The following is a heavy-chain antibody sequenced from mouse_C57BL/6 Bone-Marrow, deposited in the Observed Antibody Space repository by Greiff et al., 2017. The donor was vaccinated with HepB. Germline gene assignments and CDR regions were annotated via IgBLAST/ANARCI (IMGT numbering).Heavy chain of an antibody. J-gene: IGHJ2*01. Sequence: QVQLQQPGAELVMPGASVKLSCKASGYTFTSYWMHWVKQRPGQGLEWIGEIDPSDSYTNYNQKFKGKSTLTVDKSSSTAYMQLSSLTSEDSAVYYCGTTVVAFDDWGQGTTLTVSS. CDR3: GTTVVAFDD. CDR2: IDPSDSYT. V-gene: IGHV1-69*01. CDR1: GYTFTSYW. D-gene: IGHD1-1*01.